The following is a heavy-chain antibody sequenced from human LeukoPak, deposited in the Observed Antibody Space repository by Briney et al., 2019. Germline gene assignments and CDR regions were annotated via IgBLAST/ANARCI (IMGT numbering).Heavy chain of an antibody. V-gene: IGHV4-61*08. CDR3: ARWYCSGACFHLDH. CDR1: GGSISSGDYY. J-gene: IGHJ4*02. Sequence: PSQTLSLTCTVSGGSISSGDYYWSWVRQPPGKGLEYIGHTYYNGRSYSNPSFKSQLTMSVDTPNNQFSLKMTSVTAADTAVYYCARWYCSGACFHLDHWGQGILVTVSS. CDR2: TYYNGRS. D-gene: IGHD2-15*01.